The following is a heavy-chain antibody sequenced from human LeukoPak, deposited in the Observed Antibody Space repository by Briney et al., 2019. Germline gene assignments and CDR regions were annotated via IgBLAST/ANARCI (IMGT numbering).Heavy chain of an antibody. CDR2: IIPILGIA. D-gene: IGHD4-17*01. V-gene: IGHV1-69*04. CDR1: GGTFSSYA. CDR3: ARAPVYGDYSRDAFDI. Sequence: SVKVPCKASGGTFSSYAISWVRQAPGQGLEWMGRIIPILGIANYAQKFQGRVTITADKSTSTAYMELSSLRSEDTAVYYCARAPVYGDYSRDAFDIWGQGTMVTVSS. J-gene: IGHJ3*02.